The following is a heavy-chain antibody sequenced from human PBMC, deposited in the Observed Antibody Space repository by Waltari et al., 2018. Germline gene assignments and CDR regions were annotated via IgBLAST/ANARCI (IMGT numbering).Heavy chain of an antibody. J-gene: IGHJ4*02. CDR1: GGSISRSSYY. V-gene: IGHV4-39*01. CDR2: IYYSGST. Sequence: QLQMQESGPGLVKPSETLSLTCTVSGGSISRSSYYWGWIRQPPGKGLEWIGSIYYSGSTYDNPSLKSRVTISVDTSKNQFSLKLSSVTAADTAVYYCARHISGSYKMGGDYFDYWGQGTLVTVSS. CDR3: ARHISGSYKMGGDYFDY. D-gene: IGHD1-26*01.